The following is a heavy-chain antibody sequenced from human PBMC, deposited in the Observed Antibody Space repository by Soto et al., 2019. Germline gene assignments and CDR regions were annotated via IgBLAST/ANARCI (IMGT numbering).Heavy chain of an antibody. Sequence: QVQLVQSGAEVKKPGSSVKVSCKASGGTFSSYAISWVRQAPGQGLEWMGGIIPIFGTANYAQKFQGRVTITADESTSTASMELSSLRSEDTAVYYCARSYYDSSGYYYSTYYYYYGMDVWGQGTTVTVSS. CDR1: GGTFSSYA. V-gene: IGHV1-69*01. J-gene: IGHJ6*02. D-gene: IGHD3-22*01. CDR2: IIPIFGTA. CDR3: ARSYYDSSGYYYSTYYYYYGMDV.